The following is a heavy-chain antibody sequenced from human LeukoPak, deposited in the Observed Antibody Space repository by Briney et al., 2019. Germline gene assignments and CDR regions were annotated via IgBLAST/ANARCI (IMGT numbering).Heavy chain of an antibody. Sequence: GGSLRLSCAASGFTFSSYAMSWVRQAPGKGLEWVSAISGSGGSTYYADSVKGRFTISRDNSKNTLYPQMNSLRAEDTAVYYCTKDLVYSSSWYYFDYWGQGTLVTVSS. CDR3: TKDLVYSSSWYYFDY. CDR1: GFTFSSYA. J-gene: IGHJ4*02. D-gene: IGHD6-13*01. CDR2: ISGSGGST. V-gene: IGHV3-23*01.